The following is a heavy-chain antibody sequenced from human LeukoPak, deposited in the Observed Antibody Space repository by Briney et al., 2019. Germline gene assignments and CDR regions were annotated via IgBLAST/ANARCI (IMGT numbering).Heavy chain of an antibody. D-gene: IGHD4-11*01. CDR3: ARDRITTYSYYYGMDV. Sequence: SETLSLTCAVSGGSISSGGYSWSWIRQPPGKGLEWIGYIYYSGSTNYNPSLKSRVTISVDTSKNQFSLKLSSVTAADTAVYYCARDRITTYSYYYGMDVWGQGTTVTVSS. V-gene: IGHV4-61*08. J-gene: IGHJ6*02. CDR1: GGSISSGGYS. CDR2: IYYSGST.